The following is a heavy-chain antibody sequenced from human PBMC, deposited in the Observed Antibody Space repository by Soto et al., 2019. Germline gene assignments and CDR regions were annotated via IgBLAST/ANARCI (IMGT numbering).Heavy chain of an antibody. V-gene: IGHV1-3*01. CDR3: AGSGDFNLGFDY. J-gene: IGHJ4*02. Sequence: ASVKVSCKASGYTFTSYAMHWVRQAPGQRLEWMGWINAGNGNTKYSQKFQGRVTITRDTSASTAYMELSSLRSEDTAVYYCAGSGDFNLGFDYWGQGTLVTVSS. CDR2: INAGNGNT. CDR1: GYTFTSYA. D-gene: IGHD3-10*01.